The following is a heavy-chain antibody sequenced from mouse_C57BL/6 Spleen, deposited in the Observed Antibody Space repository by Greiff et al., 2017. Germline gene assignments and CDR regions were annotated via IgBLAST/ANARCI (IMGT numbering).Heavy chain of an antibody. J-gene: IGHJ3*01. CDR1: GFTFSSYA. V-gene: IGHV5-9-1*02. CDR3: TGKGNGTFAD. Sequence: EVKVVESGEGLVKPGGSLKLSCAASGFTFSSYAMSWVRQTPEKRLEWVAYISSGGDYIYSADTVKGRFTISRDNARNTLYLQMSSVKSEDRAVYYCTGKGNGTFADWGQGTLVTVSA. D-gene: IGHD2-1*01. CDR2: ISSGGDYI.